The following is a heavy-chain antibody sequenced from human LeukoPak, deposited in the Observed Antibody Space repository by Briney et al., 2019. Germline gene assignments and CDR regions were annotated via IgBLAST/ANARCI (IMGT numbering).Heavy chain of an antibody. D-gene: IGHD1-26*01. Sequence: PGGSLRLSCAASGFTFSSNYMSWVRQAPWKGLEWVSVIYSGGSTYYADSVKGRFTISRDNSKNTLYLQMNSLRAEDTAVYYCASLVGATTLFDYWGQGTLVTVSS. CDR1: GFTFSSNY. J-gene: IGHJ4*02. CDR3: ASLVGATTLFDY. CDR2: IYSGGST. V-gene: IGHV3-53*01.